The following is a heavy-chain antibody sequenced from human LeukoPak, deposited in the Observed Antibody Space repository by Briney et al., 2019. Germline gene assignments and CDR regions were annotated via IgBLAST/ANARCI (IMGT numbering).Heavy chain of an antibody. Sequence: GRSLRLSCAASGFTFDDYAMHWVRQAPGKGLEWVSGISWNSGSIGYADSVKGRFTISRDNAKNSLYLQMNSLRAEDTALYYCAKDFVVRGVGYYYMDVWGKGTTVTFSS. J-gene: IGHJ6*03. D-gene: IGHD3-10*01. CDR3: AKDFVVRGVGYYYMDV. CDR2: ISWNSGSI. V-gene: IGHV3-9*01. CDR1: GFTFDDYA.